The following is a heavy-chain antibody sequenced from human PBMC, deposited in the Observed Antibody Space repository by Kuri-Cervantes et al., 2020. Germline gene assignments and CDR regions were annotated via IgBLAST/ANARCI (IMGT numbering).Heavy chain of an antibody. V-gene: IGHV3-33*08. CDR2: IWYDGSNK. CDR1: GFTFSSYA. D-gene: IGHD3-10*01. J-gene: IGHJ6*02. Sequence: GESLKISCAASGFTFSSYAMHWVRQAPGKGLEWVAVIWYDGSNKYYADSVKGRFTISRDNSKNTLYLQMNSLRAEDTAVYYCARGALWFGDYRAYGMDVWGQGTTVTVSS. CDR3: ARGALWFGDYRAYGMDV.